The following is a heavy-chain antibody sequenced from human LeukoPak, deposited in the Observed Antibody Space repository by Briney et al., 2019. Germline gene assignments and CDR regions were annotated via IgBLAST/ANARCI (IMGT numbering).Heavy chain of an antibody. CDR1: GYTFTSYD. CDR3: VRGGAGSGYDQ. Sequence: ASVMVSCKASGYTFTSYDISWVRQAPGQGLEWIGWISGNNGNTNYAQKFQGRVSVTTDTSTSTAYMDLRSLRSDDTAVYYCVRGGAGSGYDQWGRGTLVTVSS. D-gene: IGHD5-12*01. CDR2: ISGNNGNT. V-gene: IGHV1-18*01. J-gene: IGHJ4*02.